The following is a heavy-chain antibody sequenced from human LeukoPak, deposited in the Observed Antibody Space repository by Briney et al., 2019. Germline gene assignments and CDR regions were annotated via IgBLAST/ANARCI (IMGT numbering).Heavy chain of an antibody. V-gene: IGHV3-30*02. D-gene: IGHD2-21*02. J-gene: IGHJ4*02. CDR1: GFTFSSYG. Sequence: PGGSLRLSCAASGFTFSSYGMHWVRQAPGKGLEWVAVIWYDGSNKYYADSVKGRFTISRDNSKNTLYLQMNSLRAEDTAVYYCAKDRLIVVVTATDYWGQGTLVTVSS. CDR2: IWYDGSNK. CDR3: AKDRLIVVVTATDY.